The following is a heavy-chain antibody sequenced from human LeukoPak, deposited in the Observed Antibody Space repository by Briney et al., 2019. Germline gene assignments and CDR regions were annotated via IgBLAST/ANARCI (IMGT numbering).Heavy chain of an antibody. J-gene: IGHJ4*02. CDR3: ARDMACSSTSCYTNDFDY. CDR2: ISSSSSYI. D-gene: IGHD2-2*02. CDR1: GFTFSSYS. V-gene: IGHV3-21*01. Sequence: GGSLRLSCAASGFTFSSYSMNWVRQAPGKGLEWVSSISSSSSYIYYADSVKGRFTISRDNAKNSLYLQMNSLRAKDTAVYYCARDMACSSTSCYTNDFDYWGQGTLVTVSS.